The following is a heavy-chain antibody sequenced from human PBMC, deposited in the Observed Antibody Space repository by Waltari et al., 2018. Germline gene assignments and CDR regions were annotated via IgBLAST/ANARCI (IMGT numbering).Heavy chain of an antibody. D-gene: IGHD3-22*01. CDR2: IYYSGST. V-gene: IGHV4-39*07. Sequence: QLQLQESGPGLVKPSETLSLTCTVSGGSISSSSYYWGWIRQPPGKGLEWIGSIYYSGSTYYNPSLKSRVTISVDTSKNQFSLKLSSVTAADTAVYYCARGGPYYYDSSGSVYFYYWGQGTLVIVSS. J-gene: IGHJ4*02. CDR3: ARGGPYYYDSSGSVYFYY. CDR1: GGSISSSSYY.